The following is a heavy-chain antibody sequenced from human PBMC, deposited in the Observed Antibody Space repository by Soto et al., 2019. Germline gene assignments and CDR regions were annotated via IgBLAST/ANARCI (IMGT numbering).Heavy chain of an antibody. V-gene: IGHV1-69*01. CDR3: ARSQGSSTSLEIYYYYYYGMDV. J-gene: IGHJ6*02. D-gene: IGHD2-2*01. CDR1: GGTFSSYA. CDR2: IIPIPGTA. Sequence: QVQLVQSGAEVKKPGSSVKVSCKASGGTFSSYAISWVRQAPGQGLEWMGGIIPIPGTANYAQKFQCRVTITADESTSTAYMELSSLRSEETAVYYCARSQGSSTSLEIYYYYYYGMDVWGQGTTVTVSS.